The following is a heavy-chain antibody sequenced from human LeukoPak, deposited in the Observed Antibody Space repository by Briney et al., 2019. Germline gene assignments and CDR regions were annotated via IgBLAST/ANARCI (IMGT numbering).Heavy chain of an antibody. J-gene: IGHJ4*02. D-gene: IGHD3/OR15-3a*01. V-gene: IGHV3-11*01. CDR1: GFTLSDYY. CDR2: SSSGSTI. Sequence: GGSLRLSCAASGFTLSDYYMSWIRQAPGKGLEWVSYSSSGSTIYYADSVKGRFAISRDNAKNSLYLQMNSLRAEDTAVYYCARRRDFIDYWGQGTLVTVSS. CDR3: ARRRDFIDY.